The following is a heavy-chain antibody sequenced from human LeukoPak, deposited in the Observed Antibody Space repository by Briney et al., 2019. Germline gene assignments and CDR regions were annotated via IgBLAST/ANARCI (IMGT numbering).Heavy chain of an antibody. CDR1: GDSISSGDYY. CDR2: IYTSGST. Sequence: PSETLSLTCTVSGDSISSGDYYWSWIRQPAGKGLEWIGRIYTSGSTNYNPSLKSRVTMSVDTSRNQFFLRLSSVTAADTAVYYCARFSEYYHSNVHYLDYWGQGTLVSVSS. J-gene: IGHJ4*02. V-gene: IGHV4-61*02. CDR3: ARFSEYYHSNVHYLDY. D-gene: IGHD3-22*01.